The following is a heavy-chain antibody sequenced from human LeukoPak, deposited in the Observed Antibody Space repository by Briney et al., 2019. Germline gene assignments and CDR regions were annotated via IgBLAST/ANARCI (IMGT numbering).Heavy chain of an antibody. CDR1: GFTFSSFG. Sequence: GGSLRLSCAASGFTFSSFGMHWVRQAPGKGLEWVAFIRNDGSIKYYADSVQGRFTISRDNSMNTLYLQMNSLRPADTAVYCCAEDWSNSWGSYFDYWGQGTLVTVSS. CDR2: IRNDGSIK. CDR3: AEDWSNSWGSYFDY. V-gene: IGHV3-30*02. D-gene: IGHD3-16*01. J-gene: IGHJ4*02.